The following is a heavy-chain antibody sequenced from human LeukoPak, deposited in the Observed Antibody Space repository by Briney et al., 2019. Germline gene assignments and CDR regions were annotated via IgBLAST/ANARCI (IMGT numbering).Heavy chain of an antibody. CDR1: GFTFGDYA. Sequence: QAGGSLRLSCTASGFTFGDYAMSWFRQAPGKGLEWVGFIRSKAYGGTTEYAASVKGRFTISRDDSKSLAYLQMNSLKTEDTAVYYCTRSSYDILTGPVNWFDPWGQGTLVTVSS. J-gene: IGHJ5*02. CDR2: IRSKAYGGTT. V-gene: IGHV3-49*03. D-gene: IGHD3-9*01. CDR3: TRSSYDILTGPVNWFDP.